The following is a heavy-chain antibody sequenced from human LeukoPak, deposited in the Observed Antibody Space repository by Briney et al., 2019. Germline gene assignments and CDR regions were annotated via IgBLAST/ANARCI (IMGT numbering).Heavy chain of an antibody. D-gene: IGHD1-7*01. J-gene: IGHJ4*02. Sequence: GGSLRLSCAASGLTFSGSDMHWVRQASGEGLEWVGRIRSKSKSYATAYAVSVKGRFTVSRDDSKNTAYLQMNSLKTEDTAVYYCTSGETTRPFDYWGQGTLVTVSS. CDR2: IRSKSKSYAT. V-gene: IGHV3-73*01. CDR3: TSGETTRPFDY. CDR1: GLTFSGSD.